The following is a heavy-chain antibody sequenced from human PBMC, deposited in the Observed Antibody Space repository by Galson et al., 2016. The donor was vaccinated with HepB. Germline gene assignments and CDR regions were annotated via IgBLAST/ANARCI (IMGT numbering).Heavy chain of an antibody. CDR3: TRTHYSDYEAGVDY. V-gene: IGHV3-49*03. CDR2: VRTKAYGGTA. Sequence: SLRLSCAASGFTFGDYALSWFRQAPGKGLEWVGFVRTKAYGGTAEYAASVKGRFTISRDDSKSVDYLQMNSLKTEDTAVYYCTRTHYSDYEAGVDYWGQGTLVTVSS. J-gene: IGHJ4*02. D-gene: IGHD5-12*01. CDR1: GFTFGDYA.